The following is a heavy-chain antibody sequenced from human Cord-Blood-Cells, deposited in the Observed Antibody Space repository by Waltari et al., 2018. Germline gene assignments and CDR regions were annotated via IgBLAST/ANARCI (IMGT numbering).Heavy chain of an antibody. J-gene: IGHJ5*02. V-gene: IGHV5-51*01. Sequence: EVQLVQSGAEVKKPGESLKISCQGSGYSFTSYWIGWVRQMPGKGLEWMGFLYPGDSETRHSPSVQGQVTISACKSTSTPYLQWSSLKDSDTAMYYCARRAPEASYSNYDWFDPWGQGTLVTVSS. CDR1: GYSFTSYW. CDR2: LYPGDSET. CDR3: ARRAPEASYSNYDWFDP. D-gene: IGHD4-4*01.